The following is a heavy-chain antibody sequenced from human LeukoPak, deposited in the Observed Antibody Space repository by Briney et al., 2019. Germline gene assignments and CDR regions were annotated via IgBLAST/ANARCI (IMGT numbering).Heavy chain of an antibody. D-gene: IGHD3-3*01. Sequence: GESLKISCKGSGYSFTSYWIGWVRQMPGKGLEWMGIIYPCGSDTRYSPSFQGQVTISADKSISTAYLQWSSLKASDTAMYYCARQDCSSTSCDFWSGYYVYNWFDPWGQGTLVTVSS. CDR1: GYSFTSYW. V-gene: IGHV5-51*01. CDR2: IYPCGSDT. CDR3: ARQDCSSTSCDFWSGYYVYNWFDP. J-gene: IGHJ5*02.